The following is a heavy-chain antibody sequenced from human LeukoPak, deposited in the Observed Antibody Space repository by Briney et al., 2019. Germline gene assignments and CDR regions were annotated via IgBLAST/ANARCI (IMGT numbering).Heavy chain of an antibody. CDR2: ISRTGDWT. Sequence: PGGSLRLSCAASGFTFRIYWMSWVRQTPGKGLDWVSIISRTGDWTNYADSVQGRFTISRDNSKNTLYLQMNSLRAEDTAVYYCAKDLSYTGWSFDYWGQGTLVTVSS. CDR1: GFTFRIYW. D-gene: IGHD1-1*01. CDR3: AKDLSYTGWSFDY. J-gene: IGHJ4*02. V-gene: IGHV3-23*01.